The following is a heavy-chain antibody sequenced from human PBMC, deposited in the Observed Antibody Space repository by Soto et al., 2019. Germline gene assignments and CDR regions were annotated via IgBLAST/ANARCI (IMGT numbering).Heavy chain of an antibody. Sequence: EVQLVESGGGLVQPGGSLRLSCAASGFTFSSYSMNWVRQAPGKGLEWVSYISSSSSTIYYADSVKGRFTISRDNAKNSLYLQMNSLRDEDTAVYYCARGAGYDFWSGYQPYYYYGMDVWGQGTTVTVSS. J-gene: IGHJ6*02. CDR1: GFTFSSYS. V-gene: IGHV3-48*02. CDR2: ISSSSSTI. D-gene: IGHD3-3*01. CDR3: ARGAGYDFWSGYQPYYYYGMDV.